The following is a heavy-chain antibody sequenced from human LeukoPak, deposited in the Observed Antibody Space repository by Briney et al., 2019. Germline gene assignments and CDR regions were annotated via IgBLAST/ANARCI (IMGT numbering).Heavy chain of an antibody. CDR3: AVGVRGSGSYQIWGHAFDI. V-gene: IGHV1-69*13. CDR1: GGTFSNYV. J-gene: IGHJ3*02. Sequence: SVKVSCKASGGTFSNYVINWVRQAPGLGLEWMGGIIPIFATADYAQKFQGRVTITADESTSTAYMELSSLRSEDTAVYYCAVGVRGSGSYQIWGHAFDIWGQGTMVTVSS. CDR2: IIPIFATA. D-gene: IGHD3-10*01.